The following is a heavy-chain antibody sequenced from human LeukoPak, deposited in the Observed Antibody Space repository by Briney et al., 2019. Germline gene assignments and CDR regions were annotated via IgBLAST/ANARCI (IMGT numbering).Heavy chain of an antibody. V-gene: IGHV3-53*01. CDR1: GFTFDDYA. CDR3: ARGKYYSSSHFDY. Sequence: GGSLRLSCAASGFTFDDYAMHWVRQAPGKGLEWVSVIYSGGSTYYADSVKGRFTISRDNSKNTLYLQMNSLRAEDTAVYYCARGKYYSSSHFDYWGQGTLVTVSS. J-gene: IGHJ4*02. D-gene: IGHD6-6*01. CDR2: IYSGGST.